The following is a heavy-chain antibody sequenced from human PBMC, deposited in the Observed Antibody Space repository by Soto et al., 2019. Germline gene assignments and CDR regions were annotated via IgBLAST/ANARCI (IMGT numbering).Heavy chain of an antibody. CDR1: GGSISRYY. J-gene: IGHJ4*02. Sequence: PSETLSLTCTVAGGSISRYYWSWIRQPPGKGLEWIGYIYYSGTTNYNPSLKSRVTISVDTSKNQFSLKLSSVTAADTAVYYCARRYGGNFDYWGQGTLVTVSS. D-gene: IGHD3-16*01. CDR3: ARRYGGNFDY. CDR2: IYYSGTT. V-gene: IGHV4-59*01.